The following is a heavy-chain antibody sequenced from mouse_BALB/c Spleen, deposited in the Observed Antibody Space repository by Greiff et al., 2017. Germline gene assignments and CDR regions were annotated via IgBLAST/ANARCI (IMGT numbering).Heavy chain of an antibody. D-gene: IGHD2-3*01. CDR3: ARGYDGYPYYFDY. Sequence: EVHLVESGGGLVKPGGSLKLSCAASGFTFSSYAMSWVRQTPEKRLEWVASISSGGSTYYPDSVKGRFTISRDNARNILYLQMSSLRSEDTAMYYCARGYDGYPYYFDYWGQGTTLTVSA. J-gene: IGHJ2*01. CDR1: GFTFSSYA. CDR2: ISSGGST. V-gene: IGHV5-6-5*01.